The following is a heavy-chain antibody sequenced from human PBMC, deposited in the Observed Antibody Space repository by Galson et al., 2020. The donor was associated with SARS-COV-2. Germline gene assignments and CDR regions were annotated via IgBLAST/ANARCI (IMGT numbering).Heavy chain of an antibody. CDR1: GFTFSSYG. Sequence: GGSLRLSCAASGFTFSSYGMHWVRLAPGKGLEWVTLISNDGSNKDYIDSAKGRFTISRDNSKNTLYLQMNGLRPEDTAVYYCAKAGWELYYFDYWGQGTLVTVSS. CDR3: AKAGWELYYFDY. CDR2: ISNDGSNK. D-gene: IGHD1-26*01. J-gene: IGHJ4*02. V-gene: IGHV3-30*18.